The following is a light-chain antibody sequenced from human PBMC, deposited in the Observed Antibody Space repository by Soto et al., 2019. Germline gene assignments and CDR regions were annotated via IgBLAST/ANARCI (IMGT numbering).Light chain of an antibody. CDR2: GAS. V-gene: IGKV3-15*01. Sequence: EIVMTQSPATLSVSPGERATLSCRASQSVSSTLAWYQQKPGQAPRLLLYGASTRATGIPARFSGSGSGTEFTLTISSLQSEDFAVYYCQQYNNWPFPSWTFGQGTKVEIK. CDR1: QSVSST. J-gene: IGKJ1*01. CDR3: QQYNNWPFPSWT.